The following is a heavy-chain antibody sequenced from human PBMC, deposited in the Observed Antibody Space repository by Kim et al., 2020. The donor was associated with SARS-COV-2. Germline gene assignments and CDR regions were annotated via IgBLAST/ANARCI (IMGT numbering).Heavy chain of an antibody. J-gene: IGHJ4*02. CDR2: INHSGST. V-gene: IGHV4-34*01. CDR3: ARGRSCGSYYCFDY. D-gene: IGHD1-26*01. CDR1: GASFSGYY. Sequence: SETLSLTCAVYGASFSGYYWSWIRQPPGKGLEWIGEINHSGSTNYNPSLKSRVTISVDTSKNQFSLQLSSVTAADTAVYYCARGRSCGSYYCFDYWGQGTLVTVSS.